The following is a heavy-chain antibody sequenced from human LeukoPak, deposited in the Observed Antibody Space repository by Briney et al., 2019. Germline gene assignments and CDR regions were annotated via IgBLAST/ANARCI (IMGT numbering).Heavy chain of an antibody. Sequence: GGSLRLSCAAYGFTFSSYAMSWVRQAPGKGLEWVSAISGSGGSTYYADSVKGRFTISRDNSKNTLYLQMNSLRAEDTAVYYCAKDFGDIVVVVAGYFDYWGQGTLVTVSS. CDR2: ISGSGGST. CDR3: AKDFGDIVVVVAGYFDY. J-gene: IGHJ4*02. V-gene: IGHV3-23*01. CDR1: GFTFSSYA. D-gene: IGHD2-15*01.